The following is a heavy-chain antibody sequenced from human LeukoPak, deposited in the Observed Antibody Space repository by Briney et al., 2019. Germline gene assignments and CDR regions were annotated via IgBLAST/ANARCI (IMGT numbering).Heavy chain of an antibody. J-gene: IGHJ6*03. CDR2: ISAYNGNT. CDR3: ARVAKSAGIYYYMDV. CDR1: GYTFSSYG. D-gene: IGHD6-13*01. Sequence: ASVKVSCKASGYTFSSYGISWVRQAPGQGLEWMGWISAYNGNTNYAQKLQGRVTMTTDTSTSTAYMELRSLRSDDTAVYYCARVAKSAGIYYYMDVWGKGTTVTVSS. V-gene: IGHV1-18*01.